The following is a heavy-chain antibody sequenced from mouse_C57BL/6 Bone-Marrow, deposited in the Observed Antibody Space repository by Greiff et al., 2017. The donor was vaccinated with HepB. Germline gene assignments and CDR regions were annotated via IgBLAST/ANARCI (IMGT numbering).Heavy chain of an antibody. Sequence: EVQPQQSGAELVRPGASVKLSCTASGFNIKDYYMHWVKQRPEQGLEWIGRIDPEDGDTEYAPKFQGKATMTADTSSNTAYLQLSSLTSEDTAVYYCTTDYYGSSYWYFDVWGTGTTVTVSS. J-gene: IGHJ1*03. CDR3: TTDYYGSSYWYFDV. CDR2: IDPEDGDT. D-gene: IGHD1-1*01. V-gene: IGHV14-1*01. CDR1: GFNIKDYY.